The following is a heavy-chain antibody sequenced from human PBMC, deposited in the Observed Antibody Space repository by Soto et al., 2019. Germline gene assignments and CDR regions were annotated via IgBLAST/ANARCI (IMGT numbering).Heavy chain of an antibody. D-gene: IGHD1-26*01. J-gene: IGHJ5*02. CDR3: TKYSGRTSIPAA. Sequence: PGGSLRLSCAASGYTLSGAAIHWVRQASGKGLEWVGRIANKAEDYAATYGESVEGRFTISRDDSQNMAYLQLNSLKTEDTAVYYFTKYSGRTSIPAALGQGTLVTVSS. CDR1: GYTLSGAA. CDR2: IANKAEDYAA. V-gene: IGHV3-73*01.